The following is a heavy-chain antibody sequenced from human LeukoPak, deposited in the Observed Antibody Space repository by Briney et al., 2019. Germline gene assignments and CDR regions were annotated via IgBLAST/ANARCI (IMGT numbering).Heavy chain of an antibody. CDR3: AREGYCSGGSCYRHFIDY. CDR2: INTDGSNT. CDR1: GFTFSSYW. Sequence: TGGSLRLSCAASGFTFSSYWMHWVRQAPGKGLVWVSRINTDGSNTRYADSVKGRFTISRDNAKNTLYLQMNSLRAEDTAVYYCAREGYCSGGSCYRHFIDYWGQGTLVTVSS. V-gene: IGHV3-74*01. D-gene: IGHD2-15*01. J-gene: IGHJ4*02.